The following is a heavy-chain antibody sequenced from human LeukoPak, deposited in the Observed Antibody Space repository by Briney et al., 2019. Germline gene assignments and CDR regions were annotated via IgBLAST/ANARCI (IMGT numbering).Heavy chain of an antibody. Sequence: GGSLRLSCVASGFTFSSYSMNWVRQAPGKGLEWVSYISNSGTNIYYADSVKGRFTISRDNAKNSLWLQMNSLRAEDTAIYYCATHNDYDSRHYFDYWGQGTLVTGSS. CDR3: ATHNDYDSRHYFDY. J-gene: IGHJ4*02. V-gene: IGHV3-48*04. CDR1: GFTFSSYS. CDR2: ISNSGTNI. D-gene: IGHD3-22*01.